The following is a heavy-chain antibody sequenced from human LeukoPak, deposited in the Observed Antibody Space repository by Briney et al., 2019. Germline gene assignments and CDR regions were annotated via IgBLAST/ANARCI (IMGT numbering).Heavy chain of an antibody. V-gene: IGHV4-30-4*01. Sequence: ASETLSLTCTVSGGSISSGDYYWSWIRQPPGKGLEWIGYIYYSGSTYYNPSLKSRVIISVDTSKNQFSLKLNSVTAADTAVYYCARIGDCSGGSCYQPWGQGTLVTVSS. CDR1: GGSISSGDYY. CDR2: IYYSGST. D-gene: IGHD2-15*01. CDR3: ARIGDCSGGSCYQP. J-gene: IGHJ5*02.